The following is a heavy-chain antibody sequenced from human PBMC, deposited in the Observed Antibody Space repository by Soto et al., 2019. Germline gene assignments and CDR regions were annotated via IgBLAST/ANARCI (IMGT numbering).Heavy chain of an antibody. V-gene: IGHV4-34*01. Sequence: QVQLQQWGAGLLKPSETLSLTCAVYGGSFSGYYWSWIRQPPGKGLEWIGEINHSGSTNYNPSLKSRDTISVDTSKNQFSLKLSSVTAADTAVYYCARGHDSSGYYNLPRRYYYGMDVWGQGTTVTVSS. CDR1: GGSFSGYY. J-gene: IGHJ6*02. CDR2: INHSGST. CDR3: ARGHDSSGYYNLPRRYYYGMDV. D-gene: IGHD3-22*01.